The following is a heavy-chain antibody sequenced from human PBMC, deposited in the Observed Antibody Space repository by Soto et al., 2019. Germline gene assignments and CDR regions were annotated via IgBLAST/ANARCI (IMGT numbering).Heavy chain of an antibody. Sequence: QVTVKESGPVLVKPTETLTLTCTVSGFSLSNAGLGVRWIRQPPGKALERLAHIFSNDEKSYSTSLKSRLTISKDTSKSQVVLIMTNMDPVDTATYYCASTYSTSWYWFDPWGQGTLVTVSS. D-gene: IGHD6-13*01. CDR2: IFSNDEK. J-gene: IGHJ5*02. CDR3: ASTYSTSWYWFDP. CDR1: GFSLSNAGLG. V-gene: IGHV2-26*04.